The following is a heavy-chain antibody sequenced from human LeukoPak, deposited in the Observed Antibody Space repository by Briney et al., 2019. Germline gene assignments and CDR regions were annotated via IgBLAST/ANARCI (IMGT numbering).Heavy chain of an antibody. V-gene: IGHV3-23*01. D-gene: IGHD5-24*01. CDR2: ISGSGGST. Sequence: PGGSLRLSCAASGFTFSSYAMSWVRQAPGKGLEWVSAISGSGGSTYYADSVKGRFTISRDNSKNTLFLQMNSLRAEDTAVYYCAKDPRVGSRVATPCHWGQGTLVTVSS. CDR3: AKDPRVGSRVATPCH. CDR1: GFTFSSYA. J-gene: IGHJ4*02.